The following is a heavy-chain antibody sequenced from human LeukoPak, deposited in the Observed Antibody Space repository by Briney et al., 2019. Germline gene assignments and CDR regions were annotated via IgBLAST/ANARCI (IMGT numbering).Heavy chain of an antibody. Sequence: GGSLRLSCAASGFTFSSYAMHWVRQAPGKGLEWVANIKRDGSEKYYVDSVKGRFTISRDNAKNSLYLQMNSLRAEDTALYYCARSRSGDYWGQGTLVTVSS. J-gene: IGHJ4*02. CDR1: GFTFSSYA. CDR2: IKRDGSEK. V-gene: IGHV3-7*01. CDR3: ARSRSGDY. D-gene: IGHD3-16*02.